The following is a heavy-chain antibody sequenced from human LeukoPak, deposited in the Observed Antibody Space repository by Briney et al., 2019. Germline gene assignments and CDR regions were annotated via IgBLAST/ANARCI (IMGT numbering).Heavy chain of an antibody. Sequence: GGSLTLSCAGSGFTFARHALTWVRQAPGMGLEWVSTISGGGGSTHYADSVKGRFTISRDNSKDTVFLQMNNLRAEDTAIYYCAREGGSCTTNSCSDYFDYWGQGTLVTVSP. CDR3: AREGGSCTTNSCSDYFDY. CDR2: ISGGGGST. J-gene: IGHJ4*02. V-gene: IGHV3-23*01. D-gene: IGHD2-2*01. CDR1: GFTFARHA.